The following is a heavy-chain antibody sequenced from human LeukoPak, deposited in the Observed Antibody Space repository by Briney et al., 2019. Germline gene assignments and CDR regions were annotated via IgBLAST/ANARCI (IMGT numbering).Heavy chain of an antibody. CDR1: GFTFYTYE. CDR3: ARGGWNYVFNS. V-gene: IGHV3-48*03. D-gene: IGHD1-7*01. Sequence: GGSLRLSCAASGFTFYTYEMNWVRYAPGQGLEWVSYITSGGRTIYYADYVKGRFTISRDNAKNSLYLQMNSLRAEDTAVYYCARGGWNYVFNSWGQGTLVTVSS. J-gene: IGHJ5*02. CDR2: ITSGGRTI.